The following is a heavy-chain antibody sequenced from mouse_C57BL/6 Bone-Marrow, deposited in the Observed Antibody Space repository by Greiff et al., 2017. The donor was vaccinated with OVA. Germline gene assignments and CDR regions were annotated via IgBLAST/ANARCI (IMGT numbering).Heavy chain of an antibody. V-gene: IGHV1-50*01. CDR1: GYTFTSYW. J-gene: IGHJ4*01. CDR3: ARRVGMDY. Sequence: QVQLQQPGAELVKPGASVKLSCKASGYTFTSYWMQWVKQRPGQGLEWIGEIDPSDSYTNYNQKFKGKATLTADKSSSTAYMELRSLTSEDSAVYFCARRVGMDYWGQGTSVTVSS. D-gene: IGHD1-1*01. CDR2: IDPSDSYT.